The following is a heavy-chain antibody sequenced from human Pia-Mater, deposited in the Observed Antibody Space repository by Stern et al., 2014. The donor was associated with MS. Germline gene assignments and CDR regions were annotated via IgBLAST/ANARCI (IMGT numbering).Heavy chain of an antibody. CDR3: AHLFSDASSSWFDP. CDR1: GFSLSTSGAG. V-gene: IGHV2-5*02. Sequence: QITLKESGPTLVKPTQTLTLTCTFSGFSLSTSGAGVTWIRQPPGKALEWLAVIYWDDEKRYSPSLKTRLTITRDTSKSQVVLTMTSMDPVDPATYYCAHLFSDASSSWFDPWGQGTLVTVSS. CDR2: IYWDDEK. D-gene: IGHD6-6*01. J-gene: IGHJ5*02.